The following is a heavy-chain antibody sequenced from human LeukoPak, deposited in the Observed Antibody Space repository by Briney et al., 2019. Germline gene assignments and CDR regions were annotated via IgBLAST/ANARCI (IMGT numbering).Heavy chain of an antibody. CDR3: ARVHYDFWSGSPRWFDP. D-gene: IGHD3-3*01. Sequence: SETLSLTCTVSGGSISSGGYSWSWIRQHPGKGLEWIGYIYYSGSTYYNPSLKSRVTISVDTSKNQFSLKLSSVTAADTAVYYCARVHYDFWSGSPRWFDPWGQGTLVTVSS. V-gene: IGHV4-31*03. CDR1: GGSISSGGYS. CDR2: IYYSGST. J-gene: IGHJ5*02.